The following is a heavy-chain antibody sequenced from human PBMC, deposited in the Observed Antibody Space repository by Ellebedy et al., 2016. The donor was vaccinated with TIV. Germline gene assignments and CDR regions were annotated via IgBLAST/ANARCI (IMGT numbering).Heavy chain of an antibody. Sequence: ASVKVSCXASGYTFTSYDINWVRQATGQGLEWMGWMNPNSGNTGYAQKFQGRVTMTRNTSISTAYMELSSLRSEDTAVYYCATGRRRELLLTYYYYGMDVWGQGTTVTVSS. D-gene: IGHD1-26*01. J-gene: IGHJ6*02. CDR3: ATGRRRELLLTYYYYGMDV. CDR2: MNPNSGNT. CDR1: GYTFTSYD. V-gene: IGHV1-8*01.